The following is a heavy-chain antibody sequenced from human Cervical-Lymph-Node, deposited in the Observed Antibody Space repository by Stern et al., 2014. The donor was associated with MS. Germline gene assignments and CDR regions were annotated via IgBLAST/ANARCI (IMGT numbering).Heavy chain of an antibody. CDR3: AREDYDGSGHPYYYGLDV. J-gene: IGHJ6*02. CDR2: IFTSGST. CDR1: GGSIASSSYY. V-gene: IGHV4-61*02. D-gene: IGHD3-22*01. Sequence: QVQLQESGPGLVKPSQTLSLTCTVSGGSIASSSYYWSWIRQPAGKGLEWIWRIFTSGSTNYNPSLQSRVTLSVDTSKNQFSLRLSSVTAADTAVYYCAREDYDGSGHPYYYGLDVWGQGTTVTVSS.